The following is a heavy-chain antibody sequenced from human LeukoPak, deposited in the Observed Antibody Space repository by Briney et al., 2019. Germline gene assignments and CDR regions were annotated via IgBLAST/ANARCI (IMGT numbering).Heavy chain of an antibody. D-gene: IGHD4-23*01. V-gene: IGHV3-7*01. Sequence: GGSLRPSCAASGFIFSSNWMSWVRQAPGKGLEWVANIKHDGSEKYYVDSVKGRFTISRDNAKNSLFLQVNSLRAEDTGVYYCASRLRWPNFDYWGQGTLVTVSS. CDR3: ASRLRWPNFDY. CDR1: GFIFSSNW. J-gene: IGHJ4*02. CDR2: IKHDGSEK.